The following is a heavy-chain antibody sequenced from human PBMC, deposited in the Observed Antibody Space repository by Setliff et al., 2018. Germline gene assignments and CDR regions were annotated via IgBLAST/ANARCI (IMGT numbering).Heavy chain of an antibody. V-gene: IGHV1-69*10. CDR2: IIPVLGMT. Sequence: ASVKVSCKASGDPFNAYGVSWVRQAPGQGLEWMGAIIPVLGMTDYAQKFQGRVTITADESTSTAYMELSSLRSEDTAVYYCARAPMVRGVIIPSRYYYYYMDVWGKGTTVTVSS. CDR1: GDPFNAYG. CDR3: ARAPMVRGVIIPSRYYYYYMDV. J-gene: IGHJ6*03. D-gene: IGHD3-10*01.